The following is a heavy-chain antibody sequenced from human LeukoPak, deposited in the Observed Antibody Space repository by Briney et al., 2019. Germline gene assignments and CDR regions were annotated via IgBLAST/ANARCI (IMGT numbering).Heavy chain of an antibody. J-gene: IGHJ3*02. CDR3: ARGDYYDFWSGYYSGDAFDI. D-gene: IGHD3-3*01. CDR1: GYTFTGYY. Sequence: ASVKVSCKASGYTFTGYYMHWVRQAPGQGLEWMGWINPNSGGTNYAQKFQGRVTMTRDTSISTAYMELSRLRSDDTAVYYCARGDYYDFWSGYYSGDAFDIWGQGTMVTVSS. V-gene: IGHV1-2*02. CDR2: INPNSGGT.